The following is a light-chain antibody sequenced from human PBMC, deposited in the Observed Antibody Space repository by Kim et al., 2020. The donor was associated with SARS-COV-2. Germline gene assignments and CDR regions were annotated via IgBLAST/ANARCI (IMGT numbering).Light chain of an antibody. CDR3: QQCDRTTRV. CDR1: KLGDKY. Sequence: VSQGQTASSHCAGDKLGDKYACWYQQKPGQSPGLVIYQDSKRPSGIPEQFSGSNSGNTATLTISGTQAMDEAQHYSQQCDRTTRVFGRGTELTVL. J-gene: IGLJ3*02. V-gene: IGLV3-1*01. CDR2: QDS.